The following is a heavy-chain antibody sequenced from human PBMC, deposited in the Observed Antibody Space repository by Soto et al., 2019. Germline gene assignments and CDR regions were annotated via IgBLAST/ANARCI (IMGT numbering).Heavy chain of an antibody. J-gene: IGHJ4*02. D-gene: IGHD6-19*01. Sequence: ASVKVSCKASGYTFTSYGISWVRQAPGQGLEWMGWISAYNGNTNYAQKLQGRVTMTTDTSTSTAYMELRSLRSDDTAVYYCARDYDSSGFMLRPGYWGQGTLVTVSS. CDR2: ISAYNGNT. CDR1: GYTFTSYG. CDR3: ARDYDSSGFMLRPGY. V-gene: IGHV1-18*01.